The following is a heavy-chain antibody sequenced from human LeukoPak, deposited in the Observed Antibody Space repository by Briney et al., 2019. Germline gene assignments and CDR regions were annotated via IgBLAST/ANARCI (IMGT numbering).Heavy chain of an antibody. CDR1: GFTFSSYA. CDR2: ISSNGGST. D-gene: IGHD2-21*02. J-gene: IGHJ3*02. Sequence: GGSLRLSCAASGFTFSSYAMHWVRQAPGKGLEYVSAISSNGGSTYYANSVKGRFTISRDNSKKTLYLQMGSLRAEDMAVYYCARAYCGGDCYSGYLAFDIWGQGTMVTVSS. V-gene: IGHV3-64*01. CDR3: ARAYCGGDCYSGYLAFDI.